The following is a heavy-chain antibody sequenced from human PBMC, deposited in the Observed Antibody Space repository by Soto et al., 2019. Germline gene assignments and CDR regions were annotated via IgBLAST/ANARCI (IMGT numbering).Heavy chain of an antibody. D-gene: IGHD6-13*01. V-gene: IGHV4-34*01. CDR1: GGSFSGYY. J-gene: IGHJ6*03. CDR3: GGGSSYNGYYYYMDV. Sequence: SETLSLTCAVYGGSFSGYYWSWIRQPPGKGLEWIGEINHSGSTNYNPSLKSRVTISVDTSKNQFSLKLSSVTAADTAVYYCGGGSSYNGYYYYMDVWGKGTTVTVSS. CDR2: INHSGST.